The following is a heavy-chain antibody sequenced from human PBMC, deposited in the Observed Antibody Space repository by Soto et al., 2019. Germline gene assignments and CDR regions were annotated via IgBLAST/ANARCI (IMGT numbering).Heavy chain of an antibody. CDR1: GGSISSGYYY. V-gene: IGHV4-61*10. D-gene: IGHD2-15*01. CDR2: VYYSGNT. CDR3: ARDIASYAYGEGY. J-gene: IGHJ4*02. Sequence: PSETLSLACSVSGGSISSGYYYWSWLRQPAGKGLEWIGRVYYSGNTDYNPSLNSRATMSVETSKNQFSLKLSSVTAADTAVYYCARDIASYAYGEGYWGQGIQVTVSS.